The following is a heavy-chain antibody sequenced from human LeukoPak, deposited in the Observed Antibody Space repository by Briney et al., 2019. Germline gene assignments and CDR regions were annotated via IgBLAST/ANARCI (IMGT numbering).Heavy chain of an antibody. CDR2: ISDSGRT. V-gene: IGHV4-59*02. CDR3: TKGYYEPFDS. Sequence: ASETLSLTCTVSGASVNSYHWDWIRQPPGKGLEWIGCISDSGRTYYNPSLKSRVTISLGTSNNQFSLRLTSVTAADSAMYYCTKGYYEPFDSWGQGTLVTVSS. D-gene: IGHD3-22*01. J-gene: IGHJ4*02. CDR1: GASVNSYH.